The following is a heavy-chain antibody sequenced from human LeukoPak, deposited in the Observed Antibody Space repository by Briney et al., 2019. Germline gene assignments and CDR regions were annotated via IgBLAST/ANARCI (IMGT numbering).Heavy chain of an antibody. CDR2: VYSGGST. J-gene: IGHJ4*02. Sequence: GGSLRLSCAASGFSVSGNYVSWVRQAPGKGLEWVSIVYSGGSTYYADSVKGRFTISRDTSKNTVYLQMNSLRAEDTAVYYCARVLRTLFYFDFWGQGTLVTVAS. CDR1: GFSVSGNY. V-gene: IGHV3-66*01. CDR3: ARVLRTLFYFDF.